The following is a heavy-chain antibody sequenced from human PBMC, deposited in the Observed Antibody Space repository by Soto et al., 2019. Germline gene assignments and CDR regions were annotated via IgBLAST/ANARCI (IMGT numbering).Heavy chain of an antibody. CDR3: ARVPRNVESLDE. CDR1: GFTFSTYW. CDR2: IKQDGSEE. D-gene: IGHD3-16*01. Sequence: VATLRLSCAASGFTFSTYWMTCVRQAPGKGLEWVANIKQDGSEEYYVDSVKGGLNISRANAKNSLYLKMRSVRAEDTAVYFWARVPRNVESLDECGQGNLGTVSS. J-gene: IGHJ4*02. V-gene: IGHV3-7*03.